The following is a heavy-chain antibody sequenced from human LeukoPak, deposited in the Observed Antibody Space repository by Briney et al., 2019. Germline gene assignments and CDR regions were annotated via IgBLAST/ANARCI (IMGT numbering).Heavy chain of an antibody. D-gene: IGHD2-2*01. CDR1: GFTFSDYE. V-gene: IGHV3-7*04. J-gene: IGHJ4*02. Sequence: GGSLRLSCAASGFTFSDYEMNWVRQAPGKGLEWVAHIKQDGSEKYYVDSVKGRFTISRDNAKNSLYLQLNSLRLEDTAVYYCARLRYAPDVWGQGTLVTVSS. CDR2: IKQDGSEK. CDR3: ARLRYAPDV.